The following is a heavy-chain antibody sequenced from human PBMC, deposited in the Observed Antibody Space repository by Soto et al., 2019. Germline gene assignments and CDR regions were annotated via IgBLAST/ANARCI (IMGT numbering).Heavy chain of an antibody. V-gene: IGHV3-23*01. Sequence: VQLLESGGGLVQPGGSLRLSCAASGLTFSSYAMSWVRQAPGKGLEWVSAIIGSGVSTYYADSVKGRFTISRDNSKNTLYLQMNSLRAEDTAVYYCAKSHYDYVWGSYWDYWGQGTLVTVSS. CDR3: AKSHYDYVWGSYWDY. J-gene: IGHJ4*02. D-gene: IGHD3-16*01. CDR2: IIGSGVST. CDR1: GLTFSSYA.